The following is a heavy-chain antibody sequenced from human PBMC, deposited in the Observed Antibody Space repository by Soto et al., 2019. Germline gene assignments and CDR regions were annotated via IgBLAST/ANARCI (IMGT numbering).Heavy chain of an antibody. V-gene: IGHV3-11*01. CDR3: ARDGVSSVY. CDR1: GFTFSDYY. CDR2: ISSGGSST. J-gene: IGHJ4*02. Sequence: GGSLRLSCVASGFTFSDYYMSWIRQAPGKGLEWVSYISSGGSSTYYADSVKGRFTISRDNAKNALYLQMNSLRAEDTAVYDCARDGVSSVYWGQGTLVTVSS. D-gene: IGHD3-22*01.